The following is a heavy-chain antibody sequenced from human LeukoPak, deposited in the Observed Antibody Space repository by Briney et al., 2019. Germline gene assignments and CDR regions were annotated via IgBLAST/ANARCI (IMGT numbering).Heavy chain of an antibody. CDR1: GFTFSSYA. J-gene: IGHJ4*02. V-gene: IGHV3-23*01. CDR3: VRGGPGGSYYRWGDY. Sequence: GGSLRLSCAASGFTFSSYAMSWVRQAPGKGLEWVSAISGSGGSTYYADSVKGRFTISRDNSKNTLYLQMNSLRAEDTAVYYCVRGGPGGSYYRWGDYSGQGSLVTVSS. D-gene: IGHD1-26*01. CDR2: ISGSGGST.